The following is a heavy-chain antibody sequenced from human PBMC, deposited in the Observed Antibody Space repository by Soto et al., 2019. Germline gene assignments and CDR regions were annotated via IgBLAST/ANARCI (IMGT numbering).Heavy chain of an antibody. D-gene: IGHD6-13*01. J-gene: IGHJ6*02. CDR1: GGSFSVYY. CDR2: INHSGST. V-gene: IGHV4-34*01. CDR3: ARIAAAGTPFVRSSRGMDV. Sequence: SETLSLTCAVYGGSFSVYYWRWMRQPPGKGLEWIGEINHSGSTNYNPSLKSRVTISVDTSKNQFSLKLSSVTAADTAVYYCARIAAAGTPFVRSSRGMDVWGQGTTVTVSS.